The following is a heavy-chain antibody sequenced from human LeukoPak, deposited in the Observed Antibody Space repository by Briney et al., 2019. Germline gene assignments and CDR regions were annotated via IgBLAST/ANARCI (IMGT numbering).Heavy chain of an antibody. V-gene: IGHV3-21*01. D-gene: IGHD5-18*01. CDR1: GFTFSSYS. CDR3: ARGVLSQPGYSYGVNFDY. Sequence: GGSLRLSCAASGFTFSSYSMNWVRQAPGKGLEWVSSISSSSSYIYYADSMKGRFTISRDNAKNALYLQMNRLRAEDTAVYYCARGVLSQPGYSYGVNFDYWGQGTLVTVSS. CDR2: ISSSSSYI. J-gene: IGHJ4*02.